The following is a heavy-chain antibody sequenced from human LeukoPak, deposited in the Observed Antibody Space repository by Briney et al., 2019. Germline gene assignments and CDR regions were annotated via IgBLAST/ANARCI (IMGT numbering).Heavy chain of an antibody. D-gene: IGHD2-15*01. Sequence: ASVKVSCKASGYTFTGYYMHWVRQAPGQGLEWMGWINPNSGGTNYAQKFQGRVTMTRDTSISTAYMELSRLRSDDTAVYYCVRDRCSGGSCYSDWFDPWGQGTLVTVSS. J-gene: IGHJ5*02. CDR1: GYTFTGYY. CDR2: INPNSGGT. CDR3: VRDRCSGGSCYSDWFDP. V-gene: IGHV1-2*02.